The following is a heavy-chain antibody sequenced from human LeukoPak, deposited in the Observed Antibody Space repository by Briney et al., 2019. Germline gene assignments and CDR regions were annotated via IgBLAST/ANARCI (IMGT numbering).Heavy chain of an antibody. Sequence: GASVKVSCKASGGTFSSYAISWVRQAPGQGLEWMGGIIPIFGTANYAQKFQGRVTITADKSTSTAYMELSSLRSEDTAVYYCARVAAVAVFDYWGQGTTVTVSS. V-gene: IGHV1-69*06. CDR2: IIPIFGTA. D-gene: IGHD6-19*01. J-gene: IGHJ4*02. CDR3: ARVAAVAVFDY. CDR1: GGTFSSYA.